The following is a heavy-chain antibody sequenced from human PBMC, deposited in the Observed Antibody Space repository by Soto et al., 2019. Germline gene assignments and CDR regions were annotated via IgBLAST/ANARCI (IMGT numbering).Heavy chain of an antibody. CDR2: IYKSTTT. CDR3: ARGRYCLTGRCFPNWFDS. J-gene: IGHJ5*01. CDR1: GDSISTVDYF. D-gene: IGHD2-15*01. V-gene: IGHV4-30-4*01. Sequence: SETLSLTCSVSGDSISTVDYFWAWNRQPPGQALEYIGYIYKSTTTYYNPSFEGRVAISLDTSKSQFSLTVTSVTAADTAVYFCARGRYCLTGRCFPNWFDSWGQGTLVTVSS.